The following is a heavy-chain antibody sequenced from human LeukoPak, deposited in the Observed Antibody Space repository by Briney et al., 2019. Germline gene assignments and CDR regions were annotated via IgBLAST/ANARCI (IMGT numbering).Heavy chain of an antibody. CDR1: GGSISSGGYY. V-gene: IGHV4-31*03. J-gene: IGHJ4*02. CDR2: IYYSGST. Sequence: LQTLSLTCTVSGGSISSGGYYWSWIRQHPGKGLEWIGYIYYSGSTYYNPSLKSRVTISVDTSKNQFSLKLSSVTAADTAVYYCARVFKPSTMVRGVKVGYYFDYWGQGTLVTVSS. D-gene: IGHD3-10*01. CDR3: ARVFKPSTMVRGVKVGYYFDY.